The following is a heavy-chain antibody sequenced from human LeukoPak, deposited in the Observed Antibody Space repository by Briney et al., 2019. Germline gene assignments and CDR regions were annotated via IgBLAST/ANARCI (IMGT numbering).Heavy chain of an antibody. J-gene: IGHJ3*02. CDR3: ARATPGYSSGWYEGPEAFDI. D-gene: IGHD6-19*01. V-gene: IGHV4-38-2*02. CDR2: IYHSGST. CDR1: GYSISSGYY. Sequence: SETLSLTCTVSGYSISSGYYWGWIRQPPGKGLEWIGSIYHSGSTYYNPSLESRVTISVDTSKNQFSLKLSSVTAADTAVYYCARATPGYSSGWYEGPEAFDIWGQGTMVTVSS.